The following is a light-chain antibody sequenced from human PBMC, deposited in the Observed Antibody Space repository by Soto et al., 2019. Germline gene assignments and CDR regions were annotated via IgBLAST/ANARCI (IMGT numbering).Light chain of an antibody. J-gene: IGLJ2*01. CDR1: DSNIGSNS. Sequence: QSVLTQPPSASETPGQRVTISCSGSDSNIGSNSVNWYQQLPGTAPKLLIFSNSQRPSGVPDRFSGSKSGTSASLAISGLQSEDEATYYCAAWDDSLNGLVVFGGGTKLTVL. CDR3: AAWDDSLNGLVV. V-gene: IGLV1-44*01. CDR2: SNS.